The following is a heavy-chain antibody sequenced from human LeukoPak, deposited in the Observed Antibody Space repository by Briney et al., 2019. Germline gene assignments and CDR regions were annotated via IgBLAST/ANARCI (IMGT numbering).Heavy chain of an antibody. CDR2: IDYIGST. D-gene: IGHD2/OR15-2a*01. CDR3: ARGRGNSKGTSFHY. V-gene: IGHV4-59*01. J-gene: IGHJ4*02. CDR1: GGSISNYY. Sequence: SETLSLTCTVSGGSISNYYWSWIRQPPGKGLEWIGYIDYIGSTTYNPSLKSRVTISIDTSKNQFSLRLSSVTAADTAVYYCARGRGNSKGTSFHYWGQGTLVTVSA.